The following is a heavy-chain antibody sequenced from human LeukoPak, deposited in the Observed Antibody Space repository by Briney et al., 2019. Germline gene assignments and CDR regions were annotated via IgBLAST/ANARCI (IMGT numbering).Heavy chain of an antibody. D-gene: IGHD6-19*01. J-gene: IGHJ4*02. CDR2: FDPEDGET. CDR1: GYTLTELS. V-gene: IGHV1-24*01. CDR3: ATSQAVFGSGWYVFDY. Sequence: ASVKVSCKVSGYTLTELSTHWVRQAPGKGLEWMGGFDPEDGETIYAQKFQGRVTMTEDTSTDTAYMELSSLRSEDTAVYYCATSQAVFGSGWYVFDYWGQGTLVTVSS.